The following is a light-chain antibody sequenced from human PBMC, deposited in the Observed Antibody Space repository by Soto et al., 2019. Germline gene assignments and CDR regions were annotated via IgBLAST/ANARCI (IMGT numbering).Light chain of an antibody. Sequence: DIQMTQSPSSLSASVGDRVTITCRASQRISNYLTWYQQKPGKAPKLLIYAASSLHSGVPSRFSGSGSGTDFTLTISSLQPEDFATYYCQQCYSNPYTFGQGTKVDIK. V-gene: IGKV1-39*01. J-gene: IGKJ2*01. CDR3: QQCYSNPYT. CDR2: AAS. CDR1: QRISNY.